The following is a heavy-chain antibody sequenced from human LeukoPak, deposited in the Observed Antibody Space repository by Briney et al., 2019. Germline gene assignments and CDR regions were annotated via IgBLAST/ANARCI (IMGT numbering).Heavy chain of an antibody. CDR3: AITRYSSSWLFDY. V-gene: IGHV4-39*01. J-gene: IGHJ4*02. CDR2: IYYSGST. D-gene: IGHD6-13*01. Sequence: SETLSLTCTVSGGSISSSSYYWGCIRQPPGKGLEWIGSIYYSGSTYYNPSLKSRVTISVDTSKNQFSLKLSSVTAADTAVYYCAITRYSSSWLFDYWGQGTLVTVSS. CDR1: GGSISSSSYY.